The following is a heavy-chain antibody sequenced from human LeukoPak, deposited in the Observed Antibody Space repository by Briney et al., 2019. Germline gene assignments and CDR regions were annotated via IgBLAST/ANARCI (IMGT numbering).Heavy chain of an antibody. D-gene: IGHD5-18*01. J-gene: IGHJ4*02. CDR1: GYSISSGYY. CDR2: IYHSGST. V-gene: IGHV4-38-2*02. CDR3: ARDSVDTYGQPFDS. Sequence: SETLSLTCTVSGYSISSGYYWGWIRQPPGKGLEWIGSIYHSGSTYYNPSLKSQRLTISIDRSLNQFSLKLTSVTAADTAMYFCARDSVDTYGQPFDSWGQGTLVTVSS.